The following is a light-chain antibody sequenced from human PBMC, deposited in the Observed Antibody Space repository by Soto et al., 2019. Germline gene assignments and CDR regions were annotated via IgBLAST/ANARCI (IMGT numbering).Light chain of an antibody. CDR3: QQLNSYSWT. V-gene: IGKV1-9*01. J-gene: IGKJ1*01. CDR1: QGISSY. Sequence: IQLTQSPSSLSASVGDRVTITCRASQGISSYLAWYQQKPGKAPKLLIYAASTLQSGVPSRFSGSGYGTDFTLTISSLQPEDFGTCYCQQLNSYSWTFGQGTKVDIK. CDR2: AAS.